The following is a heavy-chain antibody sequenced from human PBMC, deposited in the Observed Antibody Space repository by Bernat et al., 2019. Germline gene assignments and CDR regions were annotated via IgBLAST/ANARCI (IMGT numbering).Heavy chain of an antibody. CDR2: TSYDGSKK. J-gene: IGHJ4*02. V-gene: IGHV3-30-3*01. CDR1: GFIFTNYA. D-gene: IGHD6-6*01. CDR3: ARGMTYTISPMADF. Sequence: QVQLVESGGGLVQPGRSLRLSCAASGFIFTNYAMHWVRQAPGKGLEWVAITSYDGSKKYYADSVKGRFTISRDNSKSTLYLQMNSLRVEETAHYYCARGMTYTISPMADFWGQGTLVSVSS.